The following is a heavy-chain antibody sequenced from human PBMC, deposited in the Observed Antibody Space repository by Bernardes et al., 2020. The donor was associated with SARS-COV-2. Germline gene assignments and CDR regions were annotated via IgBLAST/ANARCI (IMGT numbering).Heavy chain of an antibody. CDR1: GFCFRSYG. V-gene: IGHV3-33*08. Sequence: GSTLQVCCASCGFCFRSYGMHWVQKAPGTVLEWVEFIWYDGSNKYYADYVKGRFTISRDNSKNTLYLQMNSLRAEDTAVYYCARVGSRNKDYYYYGMDVWGQGTKVTVCS. D-gene: IGHD5-12*01. J-gene: IGHJ6*01. CDR2: IWYDGSNK. CDR3: ARVGSRNKDYYYYGMDV.